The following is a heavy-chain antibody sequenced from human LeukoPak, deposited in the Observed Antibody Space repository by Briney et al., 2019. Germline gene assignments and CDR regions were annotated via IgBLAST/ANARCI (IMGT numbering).Heavy chain of an antibody. CDR3: ARAREYSYGYGWFDP. D-gene: IGHD5-18*01. CDR1: GYTLTELS. V-gene: IGHV1-18*01. CDR2: ISAYNGNT. J-gene: IGHJ5*02. Sequence: ASVKVSCKVSGYTLTELSMHWVRQAPGQGLEWMGWISAYNGNTNYAQKLQGRVTMTTDTSTSTAYMELRSLRSDDTAVYYCARAREYSYGYGWFDPWGQGTLVTVSS.